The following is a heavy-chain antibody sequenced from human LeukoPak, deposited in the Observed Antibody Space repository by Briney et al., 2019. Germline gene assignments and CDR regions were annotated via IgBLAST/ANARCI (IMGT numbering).Heavy chain of an antibody. D-gene: IGHD6-19*01. CDR3: ATGLISSGWLFDY. J-gene: IGHJ4*02. CDR2: IIPIFGTA. CDR1: GGTFSSYA. Sequence: SVKVSCKASGGTFSSYAISWVRQAPGQGLEWMGRIIPIFGTANYAQKFQGRVTITADKSTSTAYMELSSLRSEDTAVYYCATGLISSGWLFDYWGQGTLVTVSS. V-gene: IGHV1-69*06.